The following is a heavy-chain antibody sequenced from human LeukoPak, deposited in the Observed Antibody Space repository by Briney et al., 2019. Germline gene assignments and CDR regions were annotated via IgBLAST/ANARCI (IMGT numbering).Heavy chain of an antibody. Sequence: PGGSLRLSCAASGFTFSSYWMSWVRQAPGKGLEWVANIKQDGSEKYYVDSVKGRFTISRDNAKNSLYLQMNSLRAEDTAVYYCASGHEQYYYDSSGYPNTDYWGQGTLVTVSS. V-gene: IGHV3-7*01. CDR1: GFTFSSYW. CDR2: IKQDGSEK. CDR3: ASGHEQYYYDSSGYPNTDY. J-gene: IGHJ4*02. D-gene: IGHD3-22*01.